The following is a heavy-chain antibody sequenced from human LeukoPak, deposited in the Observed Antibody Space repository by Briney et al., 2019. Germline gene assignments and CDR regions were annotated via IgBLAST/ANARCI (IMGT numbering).Heavy chain of an antibody. CDR2: IYYSGNA. V-gene: IGHV4-59*02. Sequence: PSETLSLTCAVSGASVSSSYWNWIRQPPGKGLEWIGNIYYSGNANYNPSLESRVTMSIDTSKNRFSLSLTSVTAADTAVYYCMRGRNGVGWGQGTLVTVSS. J-gene: IGHJ4*02. CDR3: MRGRNGVG. D-gene: IGHD2-8*01. CDR1: GASVSSSY.